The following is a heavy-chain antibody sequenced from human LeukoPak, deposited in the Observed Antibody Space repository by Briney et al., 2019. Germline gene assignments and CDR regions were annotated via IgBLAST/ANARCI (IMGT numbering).Heavy chain of an antibody. Sequence: GGSLRLSCTASGFTFSSYSMNWVRQAPGKGLEWVSSISSSSSYIYYADSVKGRFTIPRDSAKNSLYLQMNSLRAEDTAVYYCARERGYSGYDLPYWGQGTLVTVSS. CDR3: ARERGYSGYDLPY. CDR2: ISSSSSYI. D-gene: IGHD5-12*01. J-gene: IGHJ4*02. V-gene: IGHV3-21*01. CDR1: GFTFSSYS.